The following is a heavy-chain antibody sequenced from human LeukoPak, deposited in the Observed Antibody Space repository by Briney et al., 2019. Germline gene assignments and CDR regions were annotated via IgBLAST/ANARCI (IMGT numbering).Heavy chain of an antibody. Sequence: GGSLRLSCAVSGFTFSSYSMNWVRQAPGKGLEWVSSISSSGSTKYYADSVKGRFTISRDNAKNSLYLQMSSLRAEDTAVYYCARPSSTTVTFDYWGQGTLVTVSS. CDR2: ISSSGSTK. J-gene: IGHJ4*02. CDR1: GFTFSSYS. CDR3: ARPSSTTVTFDY. V-gene: IGHV3-48*04. D-gene: IGHD4-17*01.